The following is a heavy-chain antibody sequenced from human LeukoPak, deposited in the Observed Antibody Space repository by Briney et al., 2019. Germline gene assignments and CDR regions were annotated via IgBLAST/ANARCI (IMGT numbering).Heavy chain of an antibody. V-gene: IGHV4-4*02. D-gene: IGHD4-23*01. CDR1: GGSISSSSGNC. CDR2: IYHSGST. J-gene: IGHJ4*02. Sequence: SETLSLTCAVSGGSISSSSGNCWTRVRQPAGKGLGWIGEIYHSGSTNYKPSLKSRVTMLLDKSKNQFSLKLSSVTAADTAVYYCARNGGNSDFDYWGQGTLVTVSS. CDR3: ARNGGNSDFDY.